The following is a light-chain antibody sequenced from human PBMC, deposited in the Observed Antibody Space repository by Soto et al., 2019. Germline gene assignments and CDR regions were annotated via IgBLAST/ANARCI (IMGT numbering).Light chain of an antibody. CDR3: LQDYSYPAT. V-gene: IGKV1-6*01. CDR2: ATY. J-gene: IGKJ4*01. CDR1: QDIKND. Sequence: AVHMTQSPSSLSASLGDRVTITCRASQDIKNDLGWYQQQPGKAPKLLIYATYTLQSGVPSRFSGSGSGTDFTLTINSLQPEDFATYYCLQDYSYPATFGAGTKVDIK.